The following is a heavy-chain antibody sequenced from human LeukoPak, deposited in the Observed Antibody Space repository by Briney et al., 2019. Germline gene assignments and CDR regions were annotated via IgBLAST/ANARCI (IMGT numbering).Heavy chain of an antibody. CDR2: ISYDGSNK. V-gene: IGHV3-30*04. J-gene: IGHJ4*02. Sequence: SGGSLRLSCAASGFTFSSYAMHWVRQAPGKGLEWVAVISYDGSNKYYADSVKGRFTISRDNAKNTLYLQMDSLRAEDTAVYYCAREGGYYYDYWGQGTLVTVSS. CDR3: AREGGYYYDY. CDR1: GFTFSSYA. D-gene: IGHD3-22*01.